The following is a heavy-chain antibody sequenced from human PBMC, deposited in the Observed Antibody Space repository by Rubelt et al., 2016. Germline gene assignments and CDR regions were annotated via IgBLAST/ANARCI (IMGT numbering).Heavy chain of an antibody. J-gene: IGHJ4*02. V-gene: IGHV1-3*01. CDR2: INAGNGNT. D-gene: IGHD3-3*01. CDR3: ARDQRRFLEWLHYFDY. Sequence: VRQAPGQRLEWMGWINAGNGNTKYSQKFQGRVTITRDTSASTAYMELSSLRSEDTAVYYCARDQRRFLEWLHYFDYWGQGTLVTVSS.